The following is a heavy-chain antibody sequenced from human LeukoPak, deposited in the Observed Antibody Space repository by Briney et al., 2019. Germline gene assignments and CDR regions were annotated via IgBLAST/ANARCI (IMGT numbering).Heavy chain of an antibody. V-gene: IGHV4-4*02. D-gene: IGHD6-6*01. J-gene: IGHJ4*02. CDR1: CGSINNANW. CDR3: ARESSNIAARYFHY. CDR2: VAHHGKT. Sequence: ASGTLSLTCAVCCGSINNANWWSWVRQPPGKGLEWIAEVAHHGKTNYNPSLESRVTVSVDTSKNQFSLKLSFVTAADTAVYYCARESSNIAARYFHYWGQGTLVTVSS.